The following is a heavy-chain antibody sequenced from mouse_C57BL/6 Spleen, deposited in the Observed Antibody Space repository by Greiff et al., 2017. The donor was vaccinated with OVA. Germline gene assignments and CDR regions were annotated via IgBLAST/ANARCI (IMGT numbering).Heavy chain of an antibody. CDR1: GYTFTSYW. CDR2: IHPSDSDT. D-gene: IGHD2-4*01. V-gene: IGHV1-74*01. J-gene: IGHJ3*01. CDR3: ATPYDYDGAWFAY. Sequence: QVQLQQPGAELVKPGASVKVSCKASGYTFTSYWMHWVKQRPGQGLEWIGRIHPSDSDTNYNQKFKGKATLTVDKSSSTAYMQLSSLTSEDSAVYYCATPYDYDGAWFAYWGQGTLVTVSA.